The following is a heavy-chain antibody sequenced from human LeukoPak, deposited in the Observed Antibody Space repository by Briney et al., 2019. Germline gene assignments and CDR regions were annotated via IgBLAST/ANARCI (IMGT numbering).Heavy chain of an antibody. V-gene: IGHV4-4*09. D-gene: IGHD2-21*01. J-gene: IGHJ5*02. CDR1: GGSISSYY. Sequence: SETLSLTCTVSGGSISSYYWSWVRQSPGKGLEWIGYIFTSGWTDYNPSLKSRVTKSVDTSKNQLSMELRFLTAADTAVYYCATSHDVKTAPYDLWGQGTLVTVSS. CDR3: ATSHDVKTAPYDL. CDR2: IFTSGWT.